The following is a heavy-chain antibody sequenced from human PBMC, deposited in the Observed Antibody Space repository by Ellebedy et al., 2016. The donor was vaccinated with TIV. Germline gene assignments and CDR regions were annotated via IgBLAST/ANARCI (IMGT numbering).Heavy chain of an antibody. CDR3: AREIGDISVPAAIRGDNWFDP. V-gene: IGHV1-2*02. J-gene: IGHJ5*02. CDR1: GYTFTGYY. D-gene: IGHD2-2*02. CDR2: INPNSGGT. Sequence: ASVKVSXKASGYTFTGYYMHWVRQAPGQGLEWMGWINPNSGGTNYAQKFQGRVTMTRDTSISTAYMELSRLRSDDTAVYYCAREIGDISVPAAIRGDNWFDPWGQGTLVTVSS.